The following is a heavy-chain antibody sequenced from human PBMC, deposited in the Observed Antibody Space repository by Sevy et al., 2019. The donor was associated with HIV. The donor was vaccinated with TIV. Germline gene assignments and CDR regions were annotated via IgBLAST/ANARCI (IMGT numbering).Heavy chain of an antibody. CDR3: AREYCSGGSCYSAVFDP. V-gene: IGHV3-20*04. D-gene: IGHD2-15*01. Sequence: GGSLRLSCAASGFTFDDYGMSWVRQAPGKGLEWVSGINWNGGSTGYADSVKGRFTISRDNAKNSLYLQMNSLRAEDTALYYCAREYCSGGSCYSAVFDPWVQGTLVTVSS. CDR2: INWNGGST. J-gene: IGHJ5*02. CDR1: GFTFDDYG.